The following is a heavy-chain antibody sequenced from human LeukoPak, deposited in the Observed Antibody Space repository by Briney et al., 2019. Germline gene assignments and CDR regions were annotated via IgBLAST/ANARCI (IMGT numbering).Heavy chain of an antibody. J-gene: IGHJ4*02. V-gene: IGHV3-48*04. Sequence: SGGSLRLSCAASGFTFSSYSMNWVRQAPGKGLEWVSYISSSSSTIYYADSVKGRFTISRDNAKNSLYLQMNSLRAEDTAVYYCAKDEFSYSSSWSDPYDYWGQGTLVTVSS. D-gene: IGHD6-13*01. CDR2: ISSSSSTI. CDR3: AKDEFSYSSSWSDPYDY. CDR1: GFTFSSYS.